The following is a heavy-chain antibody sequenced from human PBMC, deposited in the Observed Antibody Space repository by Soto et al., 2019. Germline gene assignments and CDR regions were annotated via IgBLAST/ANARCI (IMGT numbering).Heavy chain of an antibody. Sequence: GGSLRLSCAASGFTFSSYAMSWVRQAPGKGLEWVSAISGSGGSTYYADSVKGRFTISRDNSKNTLYLQMNSLRAEDMAVYYCAKVKTMVRGVINYYYGMDVWGQGTTVTVSS. CDR1: GFTFSSYA. CDR2: ISGSGGST. V-gene: IGHV3-23*01. D-gene: IGHD3-10*01. CDR3: AKVKTMVRGVINYYYGMDV. J-gene: IGHJ6*02.